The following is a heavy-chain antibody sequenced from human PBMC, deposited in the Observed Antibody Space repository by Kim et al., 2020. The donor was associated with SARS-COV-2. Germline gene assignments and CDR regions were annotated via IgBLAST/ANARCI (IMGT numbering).Heavy chain of an antibody. CDR3: AKRLDY. J-gene: IGHJ4*02. V-gene: IGHV3-23*01. CDR2: GMNGSR. Sequence: GMNGSRYDADSVKARLAISRDNSKNTVYLRVNRLSAEDTALYYCAKRLDYWGRRTLVPVSS.